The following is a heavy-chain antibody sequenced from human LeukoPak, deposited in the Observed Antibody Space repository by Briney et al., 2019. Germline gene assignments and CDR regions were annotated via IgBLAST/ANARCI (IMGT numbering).Heavy chain of an antibody. CDR1: GGTFSSYA. CDR2: IIPIFGTA. CDR3: ARDVHGDYGSGWFDP. D-gene: IGHD4-17*01. V-gene: IGHV1-69*05. Sequence: GASVTVSCKASGGTFSSYAISWVRQAPGQGLEWMGRIIPIFGTANYAQKFQGRVTITKDESTRTVYLELTSLTSDDTAVYYCARDVHGDYGSGWFDPWGQGTLVSVSS. J-gene: IGHJ5*02.